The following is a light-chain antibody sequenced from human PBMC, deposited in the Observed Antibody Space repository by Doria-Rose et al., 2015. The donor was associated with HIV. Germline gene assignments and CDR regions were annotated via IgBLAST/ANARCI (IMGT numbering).Light chain of an antibody. V-gene: IGKV3-20*01. Sequence: EIXLTQSPGTLSLSPGERATLSCRASQSFSSTCLAWYQQKPGQAPSLLIYDGSTRATGIPDRFSASGSGTDFTLTINRLEPEDFALYYCHQYGTSWTFGQGTKVEI. CDR1: QSFSSTC. CDR3: HQYGTSWT. J-gene: IGKJ1*01. CDR2: DGS.